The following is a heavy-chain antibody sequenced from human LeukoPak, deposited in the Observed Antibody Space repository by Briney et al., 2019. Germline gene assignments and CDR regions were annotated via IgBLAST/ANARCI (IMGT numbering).Heavy chain of an antibody. CDR1: GDSVSSNSTA. Sequence: SQTLSLTCAISGDSVSSNSTACNWIRQSPSRGLEWLGRTYYRSKWYNDYAVSVKSRITINPDTSKNQFSLQLNSVTPEDTAVYYCARGGQGDGYSADEAFDYWGQGTMVTVSS. J-gene: IGHJ3*01. CDR2: TYYRSKWYN. CDR3: ARGGQGDGYSADEAFDY. D-gene: IGHD5-24*01. V-gene: IGHV6-1*01.